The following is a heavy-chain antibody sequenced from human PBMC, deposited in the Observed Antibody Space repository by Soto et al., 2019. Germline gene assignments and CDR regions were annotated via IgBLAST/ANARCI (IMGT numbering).Heavy chain of an antibody. J-gene: IGHJ3*01. CDR2: IFHTGTT. CDR3: ARGLSYDSNGRFLAAFDV. Sequence: QVQLQESGPGLAKPSQTLSLTCTVSGASLSSGGYYWTWIRQVPGKALEWIGYIFHTGTTFYNPSLKSRVVMSIEKSDNQFSLNLRSVTAADTAVYYCARGLSYDSNGRFLAAFDVWGQGTMVTVSS. D-gene: IGHD3-22*01. CDR1: GASLSSGGYY. V-gene: IGHV4-31*03.